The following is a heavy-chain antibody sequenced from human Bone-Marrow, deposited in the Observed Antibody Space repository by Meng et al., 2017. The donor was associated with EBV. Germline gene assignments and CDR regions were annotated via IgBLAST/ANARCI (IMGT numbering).Heavy chain of an antibody. V-gene: IGHV1-69*06. CDR1: GYTFSSYP. J-gene: IGHJ4*02. D-gene: IGHD5-24*01. CDR3: AREQGVHGYPHPYFDY. Sequence: QVQLEQYGAEVKKPGSSVKVSCKASGYTFSSYPISWVRQAPGQWLEWMGGVTPVFDTVNYAQKFQGRLTVTADKSTNTVYMELSGLRSEDTAVYYCAREQGVHGYPHPYFDYWGQGTLVTVSS. CDR2: VTPVFDTV.